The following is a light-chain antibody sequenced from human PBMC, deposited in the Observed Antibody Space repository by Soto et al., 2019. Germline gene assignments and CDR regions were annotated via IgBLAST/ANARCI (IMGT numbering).Light chain of an antibody. CDR1: QSILYSSNNKNY. CDR2: WAS. Sequence: DIVMTQSPDSLAVSLGERATINCKSSQSILYSSNNKNYLAWYQQKPGQPPKLLIYWASTRESGVPDRFSGSGSGTDFTLTISSLQAEDVAVYYCHQYYSSPYTFGRGTKVEIK. J-gene: IGKJ2*01. V-gene: IGKV4-1*01. CDR3: HQYYSSPYT.